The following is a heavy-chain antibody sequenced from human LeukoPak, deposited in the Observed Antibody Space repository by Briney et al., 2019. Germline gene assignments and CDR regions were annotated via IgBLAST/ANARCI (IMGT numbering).Heavy chain of an antibody. CDR3: AREVSEGFDF. V-gene: IGHV3-21*01. J-gene: IGHJ4*02. D-gene: IGHD3-22*01. Sequence: GGSLRLSCAASGFTFSRYWMTWVRQAPGKGLEWVSSFGTRSTSIYHAGSVKGRFAISRDNAKNSLYLQMNSLRAEDAALYYCAREVSEGFDFWGQGTLVTVSS. CDR2: FGTRSTSI. CDR1: GFTFSRYW.